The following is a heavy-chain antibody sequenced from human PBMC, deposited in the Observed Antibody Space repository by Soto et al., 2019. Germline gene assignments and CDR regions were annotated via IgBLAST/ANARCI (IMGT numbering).Heavy chain of an antibody. Sequence: PGGSLSLSCAASGFTFSSYSMSWVRQPPGKGLEWVAVICYSGSNNYYADSVKGRFTISRDNSKNTLYLQMNSLRAEDTAVYYCAKEAARGQYYYDSSGYPYYFDYWGQGTLVTVSS. CDR2: ICYSGSNN. CDR1: GFTFSSYS. D-gene: IGHD3-22*01. V-gene: IGHV3-30*04. CDR3: AKEAARGQYYYDSSGYPYYFDY. J-gene: IGHJ4*02.